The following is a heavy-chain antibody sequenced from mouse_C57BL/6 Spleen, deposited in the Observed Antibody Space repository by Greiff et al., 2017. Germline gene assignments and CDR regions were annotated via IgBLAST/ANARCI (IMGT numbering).Heavy chain of an antibody. Sequence: QVQLQQSGPGLVQPSQSLTISCTASGFSFTSYGVHWVRQSPGKGLEWLGVIWSGGSTDYNAAFISSLSISRDKSKSEVFLKLNSLQADDTAIYYCARKYYYGGGAMDYWGQGTSVTVAS. CDR2: IWSGGST. CDR1: GFSFTSYG. CDR3: ARKYYYGGGAMDY. J-gene: IGHJ4*01. V-gene: IGHV2-2*01. D-gene: IGHD1-1*01.